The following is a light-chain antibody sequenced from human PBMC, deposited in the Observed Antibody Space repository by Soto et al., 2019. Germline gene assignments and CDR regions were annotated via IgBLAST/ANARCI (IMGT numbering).Light chain of an antibody. J-gene: IGKJ1*01. CDR3: QQYGSSPWT. V-gene: IGKV1-9*01. Sequence: DIQLTQSPSFLSASVGDRVTITCRASQDISDYLAWYQQRPGKAPKLLIYAASALQSGVPSRFSGGGSGTEFTLTISSLQPEDFAVYYCQQYGSSPWTFGQGTKVDIK. CDR2: AAS. CDR1: QDISDY.